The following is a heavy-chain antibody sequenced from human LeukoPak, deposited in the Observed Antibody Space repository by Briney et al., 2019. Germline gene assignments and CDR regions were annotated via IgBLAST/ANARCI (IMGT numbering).Heavy chain of an antibody. J-gene: IGHJ5*02. CDR3: AGQRGGGTFDP. CDR2: INPNSGGT. CDR1: GYTFTGHY. D-gene: IGHD2-15*01. Sequence: ASVKVSCKASGYTFTGHYIHWVRQAPGQGLEWMGWINPNSGGTNYAQKFQGRVTMTRDTSISTAYMELSRLRSDDTAVYYCAGQRGGGTFDPWGQGTLVTVSS. V-gene: IGHV1-2*02.